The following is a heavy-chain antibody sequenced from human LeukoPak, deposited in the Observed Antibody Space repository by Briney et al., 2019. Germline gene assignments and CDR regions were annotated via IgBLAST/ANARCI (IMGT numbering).Heavy chain of an antibody. CDR2: IYYSGST. CDR3: AGESYGSLRSSSWPGPYLDY. D-gene: IGHD6-13*01. Sequence: PSETLSLTCTVSGGSISSYYWSWIRQPPGKGLEWIGYIYYSGSTNYNPSLKSRVTISVDTSKNQFSLKLSSVTAADTAVYYCAGESYGSLRSSSWPGPYLDYWGQGTLVTVSS. J-gene: IGHJ4*02. V-gene: IGHV4-59*01. CDR1: GGSISSYY.